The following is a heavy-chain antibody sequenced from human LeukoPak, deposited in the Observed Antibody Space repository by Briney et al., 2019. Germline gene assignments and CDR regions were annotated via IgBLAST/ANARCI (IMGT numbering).Heavy chain of an antibody. Sequence: GGSLRLSCAASGFTFSRNGMTWVRQAPGKGLEWVSAISGSGGNTYYADSVKGRFTISRDNSKNTLYLQMNSLRAEDTAVYYCAKEDFAEMATIFDYWGQGTLVTVSS. D-gene: IGHD5-24*01. CDR2: ISGSGGNT. V-gene: IGHV3-23*01. CDR1: GFTFSRNG. J-gene: IGHJ4*02. CDR3: AKEDFAEMATIFDY.